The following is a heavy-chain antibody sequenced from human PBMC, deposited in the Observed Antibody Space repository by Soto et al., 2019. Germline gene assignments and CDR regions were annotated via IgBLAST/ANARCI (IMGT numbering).Heavy chain of an antibody. D-gene: IGHD3-22*01. V-gene: IGHV1-18*01. Sequence: ASVKVSCKASGYTFTSYGISWVRQAPGQGLEWMGWISAYNGNTNYAQKLQGRVTMTTDTSTSTAYMELRSLRSDDTAAYYCARVSRVFYYDSSGYYFDYWGQGTLVTVSS. CDR1: GYTFTSYG. CDR2: ISAYNGNT. J-gene: IGHJ4*02. CDR3: ARVSRVFYYDSSGYYFDY.